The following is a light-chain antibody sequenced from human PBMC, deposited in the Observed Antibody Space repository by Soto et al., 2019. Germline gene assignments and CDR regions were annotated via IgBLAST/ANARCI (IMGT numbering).Light chain of an antibody. V-gene: IGKV3-15*01. CDR2: GAS. J-gene: IGKJ5*01. Sequence: EKVMTQSPATLSVSPGERATLSCRTSQSVGSDLAWYQQKPGQAPRLLIYGASTRATGIPARFSGSGSGTEFTLTISSLQSEDFALYYCQQYNNWPPITFGQGTRLEIK. CDR3: QQYNNWPPIT. CDR1: QSVGSD.